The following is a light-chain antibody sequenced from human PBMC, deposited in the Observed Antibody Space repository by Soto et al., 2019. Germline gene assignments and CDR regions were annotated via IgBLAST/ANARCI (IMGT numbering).Light chain of an antibody. CDR2: WAS. V-gene: IGKV4-1*01. CDR1: QSVLYSSNNKNY. J-gene: IGKJ1*01. Sequence: DIVMTQSPDSLAVSLGERATINCKSSQSVLYSSNNKNYLAWYQQKPGQPPKLLIYWASTRESGVPDRFSGSGSGTEFTLTLSSLQAEDVAVYYCQQYYSTPRTFGQGTKVEIK. CDR3: QQYYSTPRT.